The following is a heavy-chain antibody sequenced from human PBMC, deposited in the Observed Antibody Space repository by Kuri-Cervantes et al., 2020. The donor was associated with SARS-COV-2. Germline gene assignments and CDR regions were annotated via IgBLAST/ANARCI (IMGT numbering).Heavy chain of an antibody. V-gene: IGHV4-39*07. Sequence: GSLRLSCTVSGASIGSTDSYWGWIRQPPGKAKEWIGSIKYSGSTFYNPSLKSRVTFSVDTSKNQFSLKLSSVTAADTAVYYCARRNMDVWGKGTTVTVSS. CDR1: GASIGSTDSY. CDR3: ARRNMDV. CDR2: IKYSGST. J-gene: IGHJ6*03.